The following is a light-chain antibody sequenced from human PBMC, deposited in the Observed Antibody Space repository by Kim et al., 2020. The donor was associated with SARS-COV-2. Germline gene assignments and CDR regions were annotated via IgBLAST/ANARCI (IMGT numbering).Light chain of an antibody. CDR3: AAWDDSLNGLV. CDR2: SND. CDR1: RSNIGSNT. Sequence: GQRVTRSGSGSRSNIGSNTVNWFQQLPGTAPKLLIYSNDQRPSGVPDRISGSKSGTSASLAISGLQSEDEADYYCAAWDDSLNGLVFGGGTQLTVL. V-gene: IGLV1-44*01. J-gene: IGLJ2*01.